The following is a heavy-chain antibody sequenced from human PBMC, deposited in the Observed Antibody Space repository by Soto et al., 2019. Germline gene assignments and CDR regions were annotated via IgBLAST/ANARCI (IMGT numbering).Heavy chain of an antibody. V-gene: IGHV1-69*01. J-gene: IGHJ4*02. CDR2: IIPIFGTA. CDR3: GMVGVIVATMYDRDY. D-gene: IGHD5-12*01. Sequence: QVQLVQSGAEVKKSGSSVKVSCKASGGTFSSYAISWVRQAPGQGLEWMGGIIPIFGTANYAQKFQGRVTITADESTSTAYMELSSLRSEDTAVYYCGMVGVIVATMYDRDYWGQGTLVTVSS. CDR1: GGTFSSYA.